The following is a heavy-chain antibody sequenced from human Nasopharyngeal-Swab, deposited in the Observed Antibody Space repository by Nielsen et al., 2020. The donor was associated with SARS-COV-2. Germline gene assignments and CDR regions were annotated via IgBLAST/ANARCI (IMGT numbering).Heavy chain of an antibody. D-gene: IGHD3-3*01. Sequence: GESLKISCEASGFTFNNYNFNWVRQAPGKGLEWVSSISSSSSYIYYADSVKGRFTISRDHAKHSLYLQMNSLRAEDTAVYYCARDGLDYDFWSAYFMDVWGQGTTVTVSS. J-gene: IGHJ6*02. V-gene: IGHV3-21*01. CDR3: ARDGLDYDFWSAYFMDV. CDR2: ISSSSSYI. CDR1: GFTFNNYN.